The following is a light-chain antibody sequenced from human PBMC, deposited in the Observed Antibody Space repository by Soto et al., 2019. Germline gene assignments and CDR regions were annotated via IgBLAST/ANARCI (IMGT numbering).Light chain of an antibody. CDR2: KAS. CDR3: QHYNSYSEA. CDR1: QTISSW. J-gene: IGKJ1*01. V-gene: IGKV1-5*03. Sequence: DIQLTQSPSTLSGSVGDRVTITCRARQTISSWLAWYQQKPGKAPKLLIYKASTLKSGVQSRFSGSGSGTEFTLTISSLQPDDFATYYCQHYNSYSEAFGQGTKVELK.